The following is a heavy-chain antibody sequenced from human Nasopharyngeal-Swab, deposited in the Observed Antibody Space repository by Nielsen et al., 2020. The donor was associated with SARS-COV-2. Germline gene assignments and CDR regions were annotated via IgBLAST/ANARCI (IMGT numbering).Heavy chain of an antibody. CDR1: GFTFSSYA. J-gene: IGHJ4*02. V-gene: IGHV3-30-3*01. D-gene: IGHD6-19*01. Sequence: GESLKISCAASGFTFSSYAMHWVRQAPGKGLEWVAVISYDGSNKYYADSVKGRFTISRDNSKNTLYLQMNSLRAEDTAVYYCAKEQGTGWQHHFDYWGQGTLVTVSS. CDR2: ISYDGSNK. CDR3: AKEQGTGWQHHFDY.